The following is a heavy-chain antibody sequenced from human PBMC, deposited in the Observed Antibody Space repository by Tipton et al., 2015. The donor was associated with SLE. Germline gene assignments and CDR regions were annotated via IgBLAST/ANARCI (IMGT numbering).Heavy chain of an antibody. CDR1: GFIFSSYN. V-gene: IGHV3-30*04. CDR2: ISYDGSNK. J-gene: IGHJ6*02. Sequence: RSLRLSCAASGFIFSSYNMHWVRQAPGKGLEWVAVISYDGSNKYYADSVKGRFTISRDNSKNTLFLQMNSLRAEDTAVYYCARVLGSYYGMDVWGQGTTVTASS. D-gene: IGHD6-13*01. CDR3: ARVLGSYYGMDV.